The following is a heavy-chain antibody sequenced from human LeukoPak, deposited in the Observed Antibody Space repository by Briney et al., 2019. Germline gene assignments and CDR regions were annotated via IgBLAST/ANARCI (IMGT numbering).Heavy chain of an antibody. J-gene: IGHJ4*02. CDR1: GGSISGSSYY. V-gene: IGHV4-39*07. CDR2: IYYSGST. D-gene: IGHD3-10*01. CDR3: ARDPGGITMVRGVII. Sequence: SETLSLTCTVSGGSISGSSYYWGWIRQPPGKGLEWIGSIYYSGSTYYNPSLKSRVTIPVDTSKNQFSLKLRSVTAADTAVYYCARDPGGITMVRGVIIWGQGTLVTVSS.